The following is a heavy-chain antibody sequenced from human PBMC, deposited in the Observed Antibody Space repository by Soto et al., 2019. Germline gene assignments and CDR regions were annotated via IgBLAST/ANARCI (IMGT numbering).Heavy chain of an antibody. CDR1: CGSISSGEYY. Sequence: PSETLSLTCTVSCGSISSGEYYWSWIRQPPGKGLEWIGCIYYSGRTYYNPSLKSRFTVSVDTSKNQFSLNLSSVTAADTAVYYCARVPAHYGMDVWGQGTTVTVSS. V-gene: IGHV4-30-4*01. CDR3: ARVPAHYGMDV. CDR2: IYYSGRT. J-gene: IGHJ6*02.